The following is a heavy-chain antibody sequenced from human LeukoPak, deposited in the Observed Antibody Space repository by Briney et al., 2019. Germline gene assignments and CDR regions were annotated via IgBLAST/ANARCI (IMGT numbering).Heavy chain of an antibody. J-gene: IGHJ3*02. V-gene: IGHV4-59*06. D-gene: IGHD2-2*01. CDR2: IYYSGST. CDR1: GGSISSYY. CDR3: ARGYCRGTSCNRYTFDM. Sequence: SETLSLTCTVSGGSISSYYWSWIRQHPGKGLEWIGYIYYSGSTYYNPSLKSRVTISVDTSKNQFSLKLSSVTAADTAVYYCARGYCRGTSCNRYTFDMWGQGTMVTVSS.